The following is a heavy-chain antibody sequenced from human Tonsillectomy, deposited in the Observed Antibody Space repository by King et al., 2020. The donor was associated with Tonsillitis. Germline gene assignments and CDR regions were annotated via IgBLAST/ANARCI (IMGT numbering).Heavy chain of an antibody. V-gene: IGHV4-59*08. CDR1: GGSMSRYY. Sequence: VQLQESGPGLVKPSETLSLTCTVSGGSMSRYYWSWIRQPPGKGLEWIGYVYYSGSTNYNPCLKSRVTISVDTSKNQFSLKLSSVTAADTAVYYCTRQDYYGSGGYGPWGQGTLVTVSS. CDR3: TRQDYYGSGGYGP. J-gene: IGHJ5*02. D-gene: IGHD3-10*01. CDR2: VYYSGST.